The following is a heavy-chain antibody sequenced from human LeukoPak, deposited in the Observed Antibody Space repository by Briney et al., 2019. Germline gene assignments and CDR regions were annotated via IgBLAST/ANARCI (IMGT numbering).Heavy chain of an antibody. CDR3: ARLLVD. V-gene: IGHV3-21*01. CDR2: ISSSSSYT. J-gene: IGHJ4*02. CDR1: GFTFSSYS. Sequence: GGSLRLSCAASGFTFSSYSVNWVRQAPGKGLEWVSSISSSSSYTYYADSVKGRFTISRDNAKNSLYLQMNSLRAEDTAVYYCARLLVDWGQGTLVTVSS.